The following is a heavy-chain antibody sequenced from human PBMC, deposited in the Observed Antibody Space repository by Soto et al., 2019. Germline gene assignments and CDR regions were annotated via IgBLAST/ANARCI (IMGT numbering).Heavy chain of an antibody. CDR1: GATLNTFINYG. CDR2: IIPVFGTA. V-gene: IGHV1-69*05. Sequence: GASVKVSCKASGATLNTFINYGITWVRQAPGQGLEWMGGIIPVFGTAHYAQKFQGRVTMTRDTSTSTVYMELSSLRSEDTAVYYCARGLEYCGSGSYNTDYWGQGTLVTVSS. D-gene: IGHD3-10*01. CDR3: ARGLEYCGSGSYNTDY. J-gene: IGHJ4*02.